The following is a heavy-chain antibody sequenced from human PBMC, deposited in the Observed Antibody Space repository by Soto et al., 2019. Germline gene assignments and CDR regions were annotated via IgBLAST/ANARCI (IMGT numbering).Heavy chain of an antibody. CDR2: INTNTGNP. D-gene: IGHD1-1*01. V-gene: IGHV7-4-1*01. Sequence: ASVKVSCKASGYTFTSYAMNWVRQAPGQGLEWMGWINTNTGNPTYAQGFTGRFVFSLDTSVSTAYLQTCSLKAEDTAVYYCARDSPAGFGDAFDIWGQGTMVTVSS. CDR1: GYTFTSYA. J-gene: IGHJ3*02. CDR3: ARDSPAGFGDAFDI.